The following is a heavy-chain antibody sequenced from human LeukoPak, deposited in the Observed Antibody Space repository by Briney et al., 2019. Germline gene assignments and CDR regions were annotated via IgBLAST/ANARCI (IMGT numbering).Heavy chain of an antibody. CDR1: GFTFSSYS. Sequence: GGSLRLSCAASGFTFSSYSMNWVRRAPGKGLEWVSSISSSSSYIYYADSVKGRFTISRDNAKNSLYLQMNSLRAEDTAVYYCARDQDGGGPHDYWGQRILVTVSS. J-gene: IGHJ4*02. CDR2: ISSSSSYI. V-gene: IGHV3-21*01. CDR3: ARDQDGGGPHDY. D-gene: IGHD3-10*01.